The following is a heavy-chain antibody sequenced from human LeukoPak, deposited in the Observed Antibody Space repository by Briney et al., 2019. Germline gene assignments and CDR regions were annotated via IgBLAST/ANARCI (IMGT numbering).Heavy chain of an antibody. D-gene: IGHD3-22*01. CDR3: ARDHYYYDSSGLNDY. Sequence: ASVKVSCKASGYTFTSYGISWVRQAPGQGLEWMGWISAYNGNTNYAQKLQGRVTMTTDTSTSTAYMELRSLRSDDTAVYYCARDHYYYDSSGLNDYWGQGTLVTVSS. J-gene: IGHJ4*02. V-gene: IGHV1-18*01. CDR1: GYTFTSYG. CDR2: ISAYNGNT.